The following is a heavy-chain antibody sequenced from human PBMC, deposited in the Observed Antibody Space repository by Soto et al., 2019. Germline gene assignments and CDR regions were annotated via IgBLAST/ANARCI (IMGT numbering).Heavy chain of an antibody. CDR1: GGTFSSYA. J-gene: IGHJ5*02. D-gene: IGHD2-15*01. V-gene: IGHV1-69*13. CDR3: AREDCSGGSCQPNWFDP. CDR2: IIPIFGTA. Sequence: SVKVSCKXSGGTFSSYAISWVRQAPGQGLEWMGGIIPIFGTANYAQKFQGRVMITADESTSTAYMELSSLRSEDTAVYYCAREDCSGGSCQPNWFDPWGQGTLVTVSS.